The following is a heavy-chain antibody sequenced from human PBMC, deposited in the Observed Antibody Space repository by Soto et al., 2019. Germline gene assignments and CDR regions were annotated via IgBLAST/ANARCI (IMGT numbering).Heavy chain of an antibody. CDR3: ARSVAGTTPFDY. Sequence: QVQLVQSGAEVKKPGASVKVSCKASGYTFTSYYMHWVRQAPGQGLAWMGIINPSGGSTSYAQKFQGRVPMTRDTSTSTVYMELSSLRSEDTAVYYCARSVAGTTPFDYWGQGTLVTVSS. CDR1: GYTFTSYY. J-gene: IGHJ4*02. D-gene: IGHD6-19*01. CDR2: INPSGGST. V-gene: IGHV1-46*03.